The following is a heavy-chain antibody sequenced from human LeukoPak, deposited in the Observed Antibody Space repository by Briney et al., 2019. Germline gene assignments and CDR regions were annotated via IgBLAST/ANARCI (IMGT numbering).Heavy chain of an antibody. CDR3: ARRGRFLEWSLPYRGYFDY. Sequence: SETLSLTCTVSGGSISSSNYYWGWIRQPPGKGLEWIGSIYYSGSTYYNPSLKSRVTISVDTSKNQFSLKLSSVTAADTAVYYCARRGRFLEWSLPYRGYFDYWGQGTLVTVSS. CDR2: IYYSGST. D-gene: IGHD3-3*01. CDR1: GGSISSSNYY. J-gene: IGHJ4*02. V-gene: IGHV4-39*01.